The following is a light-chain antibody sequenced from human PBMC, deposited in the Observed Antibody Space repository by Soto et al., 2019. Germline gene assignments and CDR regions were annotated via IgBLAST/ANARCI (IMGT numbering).Light chain of an antibody. J-gene: IGLJ3*02. CDR3: SSYTTNSTGV. V-gene: IGLV2-14*01. Sequence: QSALTQPASVSGAPGQSITISCSGTSSGVGAYNYVSWYRQHPGKAPKLVLYDVTNRPSGVSNRFSGSKSGNTASLTISGLQAEDEADYYCSSYTTNSTGVFGGGTKLTVL. CDR2: DVT. CDR1: SSGVGAYNY.